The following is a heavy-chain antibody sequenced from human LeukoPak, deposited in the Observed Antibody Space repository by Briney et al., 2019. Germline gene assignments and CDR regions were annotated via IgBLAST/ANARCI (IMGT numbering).Heavy chain of an antibody. CDR1: GGSVSGYY. D-gene: IGHD2-15*01. CDR3: ARDPPEDRWNSSDY. CDR2: IHYSGST. Sequence: SETLSLTCIVSGGSVSGYYWSWIRQSPGRGLEWIGYIHYSGSTKYNPSLQSRVTISVDTSRNHFSLWLSYVTAADTAIYYCARDPPEDRWNSSDYWGQGTLVTVSS. V-gene: IGHV4-59*02. J-gene: IGHJ4*02.